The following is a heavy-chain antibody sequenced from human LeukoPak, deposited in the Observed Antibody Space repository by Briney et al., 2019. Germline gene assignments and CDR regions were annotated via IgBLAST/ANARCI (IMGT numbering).Heavy chain of an antibody. J-gene: IGHJ6*04. CDR2: IWYDGSNK. V-gene: IGHV3-33*08. CDR1: GFTFSSYA. Sequence: GGSLRLSCAASGFTFSSYAIHWVRQAPGKGLEWVAVIWYDGSNKYYADSVRGRFTISRDNSKNTLYLQMNSLRADDTAIYYCVRDPSCSGGGCYYYYGMDVWGKGATVTVSS. D-gene: IGHD2-15*01. CDR3: VRDPSCSGGGCYYYYGMDV.